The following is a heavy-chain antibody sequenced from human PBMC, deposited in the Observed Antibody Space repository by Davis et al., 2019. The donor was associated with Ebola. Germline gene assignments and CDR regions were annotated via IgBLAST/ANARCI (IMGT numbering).Heavy chain of an antibody. D-gene: IGHD5-24*01. CDR1: GGSISSYY. Sequence: PSETLSLTCTVSGGSISSYYWSWIRQPPGKGLEWIGYIYYSGSTYYNPSLKSRVTISVDTSKNKFSLKLSSVTAADTAVYYCARVEMATSIDDWGQGTLVTVSS. CDR2: IYYSGST. V-gene: IGHV4-30-4*01. CDR3: ARVEMATSIDD. J-gene: IGHJ4*02.